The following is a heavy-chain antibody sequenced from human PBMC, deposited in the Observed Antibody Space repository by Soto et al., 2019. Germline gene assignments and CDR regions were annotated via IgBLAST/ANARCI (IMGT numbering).Heavy chain of an antibody. V-gene: IGHV3-30*18. CDR3: AKDHAMAPGTFDY. J-gene: IGHJ4*02. Sequence: LRLSCAASGFTFSSYGMHWVRQAPGKGLEWVAVISYDGSNKYCADSVKGRFTISRDNSKNTLYLQMNSLRAEDTAVYYCAKDHAMAPGTFDYWGQGTLVTVSS. CDR1: GFTFSSYG. D-gene: IGHD2-2*01. CDR2: ISYDGSNK.